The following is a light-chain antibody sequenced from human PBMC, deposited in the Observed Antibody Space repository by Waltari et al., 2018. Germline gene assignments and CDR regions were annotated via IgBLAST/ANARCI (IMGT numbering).Light chain of an antibody. J-gene: IGLJ1*01. Sequence: SYVLTQPPSVSVAPGQTARITCGGHNIGSESVHWYQQKPGQAPVLVVYDDSDRPSGSPGRFSGSNSGNTATLTSSSVEAGDEADYYCQVWDGSSDHYVFGTGTTVTVL. CDR2: DDS. CDR1: NIGSES. CDR3: QVWDGSSDHYV. V-gene: IGLV3-21*02.